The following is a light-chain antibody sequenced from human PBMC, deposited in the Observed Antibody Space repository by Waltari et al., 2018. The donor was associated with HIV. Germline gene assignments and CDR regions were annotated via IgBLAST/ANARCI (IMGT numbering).Light chain of an antibody. Sequence: QAGLTQPPSVSKGLRQTATLTCTGNNNNVGNQEAAWLQHHQVHPPPLLSYRNDNRPSGISERLSASRSGDTASLTITGLQPEDEADYYCSAWDSSLRAWVFGGGTKLTVL. V-gene: IGLV10-54*01. J-gene: IGLJ3*02. CDR3: SAWDSSLRAWV. CDR1: NNNVGNQE. CDR2: RND.